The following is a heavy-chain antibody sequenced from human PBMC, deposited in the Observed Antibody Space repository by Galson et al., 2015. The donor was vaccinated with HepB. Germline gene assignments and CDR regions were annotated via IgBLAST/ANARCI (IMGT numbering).Heavy chain of an antibody. D-gene: IGHD3-9*01. J-gene: IGHJ6*02. V-gene: IGHV5-10-1*01. Sequence: QSGAEVKKPGESLRISCKGSGYRFTNYWITWVRQMPGKGLEWMGRIDPSDSYTNYVPSFQGHVTISIYKSITTAYLQWSSLKASDTAIYFCARSPLQNYDVLTNCMDVWVQGTTVTVS. CDR3: ARSPLQNYDVLTNCMDV. CDR2: IDPSDSYT. CDR1: GYRFTNYW.